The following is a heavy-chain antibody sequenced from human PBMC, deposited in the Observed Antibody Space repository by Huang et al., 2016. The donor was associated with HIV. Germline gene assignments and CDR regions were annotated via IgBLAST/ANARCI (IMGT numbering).Heavy chain of an antibody. D-gene: IGHD3-3*01. CDR3: ARDHHDFWRGYRRMYFFDH. CDR1: GGSISTHY. CDR2: IDYSGRT. Sequence: QVQLQESGPGLVKPSETLSLTCTVSGGSISTHYWSWIRQPPGKGLEWIGSIDYSGRTHYSPSLKSRVTILLDTSKNQFSLRVNSVTAADTAMYYCARDHHDFWRGYRRMYFFDHWGQGTLVTVSS. J-gene: IGHJ4*02. V-gene: IGHV4-59*11.